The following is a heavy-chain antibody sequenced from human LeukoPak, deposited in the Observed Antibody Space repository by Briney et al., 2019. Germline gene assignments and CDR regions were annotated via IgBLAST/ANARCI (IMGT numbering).Heavy chain of an antibody. CDR2: ISDSGGST. Sequence: TGGSLRLSCAASGFTFSTYAMTWARQAPGKGLQWVSGISDSGGSTYYADSVKGRFTISRDNSKNTLYLQMNSLRAEDTAVYYCAKMSGSSGYYEYFQQWGQGTLVTVSS. CDR3: AKMSGSSGYYEYFQQ. J-gene: IGHJ1*01. CDR1: GFTFSTYA. V-gene: IGHV3-23*01. D-gene: IGHD3-22*01.